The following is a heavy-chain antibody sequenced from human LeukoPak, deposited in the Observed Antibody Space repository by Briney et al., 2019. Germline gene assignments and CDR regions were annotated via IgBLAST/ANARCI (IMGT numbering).Heavy chain of an antibody. D-gene: IGHD6-19*01. CDR1: GYTFTSYG. V-gene: IGHV1-18*01. CDR3: ARVSGIAVAGNDAFDI. CDR2: ISAYNGNT. Sequence: ASVKVSCKASGYTFTSYGISWVRQAPGQGLEWMGWISAYNGNTNYAQKLQSRVTMTTDTSTSTAYMELRSLRSDDTAVYYCARVSGIAVAGNDAFDIWGQGTMVTVSS. J-gene: IGHJ3*02.